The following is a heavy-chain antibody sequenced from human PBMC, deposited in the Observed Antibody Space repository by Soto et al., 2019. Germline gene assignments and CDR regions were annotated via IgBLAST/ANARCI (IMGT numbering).Heavy chain of an antibody. CDR2: ISGSGGST. CDR1: GFTFSSYA. J-gene: IGHJ4*02. CDR3: AGRDYYYGSGSDY. D-gene: IGHD3-10*01. Sequence: GGSLRLSCAASGFTFSSYAMSWVRQAPGKGLEWVSAISGSGGSTYYADSVKGRFTISRDNSKNTLYLQMNSLRAEDTAVYYCAGRDYYYGSGSDYWGQGTLVTVSS. V-gene: IGHV3-23*01.